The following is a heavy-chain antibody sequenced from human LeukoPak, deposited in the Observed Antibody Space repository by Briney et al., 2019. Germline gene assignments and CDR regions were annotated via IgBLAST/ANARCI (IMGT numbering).Heavy chain of an antibody. V-gene: IGHV3-53*01. Sequence: PGGSLRLSCAASGFTVSSNYMSWVRQAPGKGLEWVSVIYSGGSTYYADSVKGRFTISRDNSKNTLYLQMNSLRAEDTAVYYCARDSAYCGGDCYRAFDIWGQGTMVTVSS. CDR2: IYSGGST. D-gene: IGHD2-21*02. CDR3: ARDSAYCGGDCYRAFDI. CDR1: GFTVSSNY. J-gene: IGHJ3*02.